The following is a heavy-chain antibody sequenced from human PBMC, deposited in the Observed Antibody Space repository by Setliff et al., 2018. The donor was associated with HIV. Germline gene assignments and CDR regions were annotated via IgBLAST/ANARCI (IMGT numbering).Heavy chain of an antibody. CDR2: VYHKGTT. J-gene: IGHJ4*02. V-gene: IGHV4-30-2*01. Sequence: SETLSLTCAVSGDSISNAIYSWSWIRQPPGKGLEWIGSVYHKGTTSYNPSLKSRVSLSVDKSKNHFSLNVTSVTAADTAIYFCASLNGDYYFDYWGQGIRVTVSS. CDR3: ASLNGDYYFDY. CDR1: GDSISNAIYS.